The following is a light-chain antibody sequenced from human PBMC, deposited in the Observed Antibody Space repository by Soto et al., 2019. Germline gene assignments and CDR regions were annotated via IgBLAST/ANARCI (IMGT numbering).Light chain of an antibody. CDR3: QQYGSSPWT. V-gene: IGKV3-20*01. CDR2: GAS. J-gene: IGKJ1*01. CDR1: QSVTSSF. Sequence: EVVLTQSPGTLSLSPGERATLSCRTSQSVTSSFLSWFQQKPGQPPRLLLYGASRRATGIPDRFSGSGSGTDFTLTISRLEPEDFAMYYCQQYGSSPWTFGQGTKVEIK.